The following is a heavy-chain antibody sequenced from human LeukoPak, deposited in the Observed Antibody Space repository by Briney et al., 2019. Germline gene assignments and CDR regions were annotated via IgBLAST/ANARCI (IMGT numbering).Heavy chain of an antibody. V-gene: IGHV3-30*02. CDR1: GFTFSSYV. CDR2: IRYDGSNK. J-gene: IGHJ6*03. CDR3: AKRYEVGANYYYYYMDV. Sequence: QTGGSLRLSCAASGFTFSSYVMHWVRQAPGKGLEWVAFIRYDGSNKYYADSVKGRFTISRDNSKNTLYLQMNSLRAEDTAVYYCAKRYEVGANYYYYYMDVWGKGTTVTISS. D-gene: IGHD1-26*01.